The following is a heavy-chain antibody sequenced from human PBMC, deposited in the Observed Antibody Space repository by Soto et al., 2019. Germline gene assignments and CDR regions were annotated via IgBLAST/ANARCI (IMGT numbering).Heavy chain of an antibody. CDR3: ARGGLGYCSGGSCYSAELSRYYYGMDV. D-gene: IGHD2-15*01. V-gene: IGHV4-31*02. CDR2: IYYSGST. Sequence: SETQSLTCTVSGGSISSGGYYWSWIRQHPGKGLEWIGYIYYSGSTYYNPSLKSRVTISVDTSKNQFSLKLSSVTAADTAVYYCARGGLGYCSGGSCYSAELSRYYYGMDVWGQGTTVTVSS. J-gene: IGHJ6*02. CDR1: GGSISSGGYY.